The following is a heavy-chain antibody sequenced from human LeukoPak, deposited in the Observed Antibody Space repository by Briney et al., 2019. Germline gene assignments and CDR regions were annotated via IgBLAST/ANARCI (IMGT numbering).Heavy chain of an antibody. CDR2: IYYSGST. J-gene: IGHJ6*02. D-gene: IGHD4-17*01. V-gene: IGHV4-39*01. CDR3: ARQTYGDYPSYYYYGMDV. CDR1: GGSISSSSYY. Sequence: SETLSLTCTVSGGSISSSSYYWGWIRQPPGKELEWIGSIYYSGSTYYNPSLKSRVTISVDTSKNQFSLKLSSVTAADTAVYYCARQTYGDYPSYYYYGMDVWGQGTTVTVSS.